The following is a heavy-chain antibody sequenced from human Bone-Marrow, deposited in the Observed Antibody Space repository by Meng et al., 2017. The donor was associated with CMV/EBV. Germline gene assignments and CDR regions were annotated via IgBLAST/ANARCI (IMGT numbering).Heavy chain of an antibody. CDR1: GGTFSSYA. J-gene: IGHJ4*02. D-gene: IGHD1-20*01. CDR2: NIPILGIA. V-gene: IGHV1-69*10. Sequence: SVKVTCKASGGTFSSYAISWVRQAPGQGLEWMGGNIPILGIANYAQKFQGRVTITADKSTSTAYMEPNSMRSEDTAVYYCARVAITGTGEGHWLDDWGQGTMVTVSS. CDR3: ARVAITGTGEGHWLDD.